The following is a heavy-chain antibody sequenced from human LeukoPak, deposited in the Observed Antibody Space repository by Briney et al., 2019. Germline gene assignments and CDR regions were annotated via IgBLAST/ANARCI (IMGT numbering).Heavy chain of an antibody. D-gene: IGHD3-16*02. CDR2: IKQDGSEK. V-gene: IGHV3-7*01. J-gene: IGHJ6*03. Sequence: GGSLRLSCAASGFTFSDYYMSWIRQAPGKGLEWVANIKQDGSEKYYVDSVKGRFTISRDNAKNSLYLQMNSLRAEDTAVYYCARASGVIPTYYYYYYMDVWGKGTTVTISS. CDR3: ARASGVIPTYYYYYYMDV. CDR1: GFTFSDYY.